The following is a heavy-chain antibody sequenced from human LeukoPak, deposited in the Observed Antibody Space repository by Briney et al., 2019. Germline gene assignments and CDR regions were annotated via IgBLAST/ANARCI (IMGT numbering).Heavy chain of an antibody. J-gene: IGHJ5*02. V-gene: IGHV4-4*07. CDR2: IYTSGST. D-gene: IGHD2-15*01. CDR3: ARDLAVAAHNWSDP. Sequence: SETLSLTCTVSGGSISSYYWSWIRQPAGKGLEWIGRIYTSGSTNYNPSLKSRVTMSVDTSKNQFSLKLSSVTAADTAVYYCARDLAVAAHNWSDPWGQGTLVTVSS. CDR1: GGSISSYY.